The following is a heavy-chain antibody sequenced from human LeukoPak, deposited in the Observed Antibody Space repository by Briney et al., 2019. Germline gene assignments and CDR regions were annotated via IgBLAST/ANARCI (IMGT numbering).Heavy chain of an antibody. V-gene: IGHV4-59*01. Sequence: PSETLSLTCTVSVGSISSYYWSWIRQPPGKGLEWIGYISDSGSTNYNPSLKSRVTISVDTSKNQFSLKLSSVTAADTAVYYCARDPRSGTYLDYWGQGTLVTVSS. CDR2: ISDSGST. CDR1: VGSISSYY. D-gene: IGHD1-26*01. CDR3: ARDPRSGTYLDY. J-gene: IGHJ4*02.